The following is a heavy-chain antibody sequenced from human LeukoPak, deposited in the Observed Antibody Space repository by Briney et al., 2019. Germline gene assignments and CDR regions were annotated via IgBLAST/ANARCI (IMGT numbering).Heavy chain of an antibody. V-gene: IGHV1-18*01. CDR2: NGNT. CDR3: ARGQNPYYYDSSGLMAPFY. J-gene: IGHJ4*02. D-gene: IGHD3-22*01. Sequence: NGNTNYAQKLQGRVTMTADTSTSTAYMELRSLRSDDTAVYYCARGQNPYYYDSSGLMAPFYWGQGTLVTVSS.